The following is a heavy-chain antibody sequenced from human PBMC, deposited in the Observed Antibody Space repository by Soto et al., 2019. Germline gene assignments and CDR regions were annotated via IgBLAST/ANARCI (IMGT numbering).Heavy chain of an antibody. CDR1: GFTFSSYS. Sequence: PGGSLRLSCAASGFTFSSYSMNWVRQAPGKGLEWVSSISSSSSYIYYADSVKGRFTISRDNAKNSLYLQMNSLRAEDTAVYYCARERQAGTSTFDYWGQGTLVTVSS. V-gene: IGHV3-21*01. CDR3: ARERQAGTSTFDY. D-gene: IGHD1-1*01. CDR2: ISSSSSYI. J-gene: IGHJ4*02.